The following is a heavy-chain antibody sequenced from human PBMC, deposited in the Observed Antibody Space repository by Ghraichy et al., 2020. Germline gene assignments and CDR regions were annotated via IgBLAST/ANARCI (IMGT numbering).Heavy chain of an antibody. V-gene: IGHV3-7*01. CDR2: IKRDGSEK. J-gene: IGHJ4*02. CDR3: ARGGYSTFDY. CDR1: GFTFRSYW. D-gene: IGHD4-11*01. Sequence: GGSLRLSCAASGFTFRSYWMSWVRQAPGKGLEWVANIKRDGSEKYYVDSVKGRFTISRDNAKNSLYLQMNSLRAEDTAMYYCARGGYSTFDYWGQGTLVTVSS.